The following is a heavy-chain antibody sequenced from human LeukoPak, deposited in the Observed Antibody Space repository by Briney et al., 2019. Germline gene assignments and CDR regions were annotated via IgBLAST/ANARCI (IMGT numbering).Heavy chain of an antibody. D-gene: IGHD4-17*01. J-gene: IGHJ4*02. Sequence: SETLSLTCTVSGGSISSGDYYWSWIRQPPGKGLEWIGYIYYSGSTYYNPSLESRVTISVDTSKNQFSLKLSSVTAADTAVYYCARDRGATVTSSTYYFDYWGQGTLVTVSS. CDR2: IYYSGST. V-gene: IGHV4-30-4*01. CDR1: GGSISSGDYY. CDR3: ARDRGATVTSSTYYFDY.